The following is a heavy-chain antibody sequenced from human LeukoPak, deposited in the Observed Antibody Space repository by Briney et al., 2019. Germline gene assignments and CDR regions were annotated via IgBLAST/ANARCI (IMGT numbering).Heavy chain of an antibody. CDR3: TTFALWFGELLEVFDY. J-gene: IGHJ4*02. D-gene: IGHD3-10*01. CDR1: GFTFSSYA. V-gene: IGHV3-15*01. Sequence: GGSLRLSCAASGFTFSSYAMSWVRQAPGKGLEWVGRIKSKTDGGTTDYAAPVKGRFTISRDDSKNTLYLQMNSLKTEDTAVYYCTTFALWFGELLEVFDYWGQGTLVTVSS. CDR2: IKSKTDGGTT.